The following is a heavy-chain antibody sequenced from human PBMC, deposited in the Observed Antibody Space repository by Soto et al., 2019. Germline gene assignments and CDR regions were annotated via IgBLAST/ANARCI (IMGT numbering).Heavy chain of an antibody. CDR3: ARRAWVRFDY. CDR2: VFHTGDT. V-gene: IGHV4-4*02. J-gene: IGHJ4*02. Sequence: SETLSLTCAVSGDSISSSVWWTWVRQPPGKGLEWIGEVFHTGDTYFNPSLRSRVAMSVDKSTNEFSLKVTSVTAADTAIYYCARRAWVRFDYWGQGALVTVSS. D-gene: IGHD7-27*01. CDR1: GDSISSSVW.